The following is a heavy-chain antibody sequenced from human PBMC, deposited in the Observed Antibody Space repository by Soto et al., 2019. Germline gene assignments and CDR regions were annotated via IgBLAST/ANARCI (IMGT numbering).Heavy chain of an antibody. CDR3: ARDGGSSGYSVAFDI. CDR2: IYYSGST. D-gene: IGHD3-22*01. Sequence: QVQLQESGPGLVKPSQTLSLTCTVSGGSISSGGYYWSWIRQHPGTGLEWIGYIYYSGSTYYHPSLKTRVTKSVETYKNQFSLKLSSVTAADTAVYYCARDGGSSGYSVAFDIWGQGTMVTVSS. V-gene: IGHV4-31*03. CDR1: GGSISSGGYY. J-gene: IGHJ3*02.